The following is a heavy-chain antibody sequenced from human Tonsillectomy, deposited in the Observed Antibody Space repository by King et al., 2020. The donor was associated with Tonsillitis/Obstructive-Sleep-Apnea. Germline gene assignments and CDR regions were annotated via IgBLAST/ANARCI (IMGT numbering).Heavy chain of an antibody. V-gene: IGHV3-23*04. CDR1: GFTFSSYA. D-gene: IGHD2-2*01. CDR3: AKGRTDKIPAAMGY. J-gene: IGHJ4*02. CDR2: ISDSGGST. Sequence: VQLVESGGGLVQSGGSLRLSCAASGFTFSSYALTWVRQAPGRGLEWVSGISDSGGSTYYADSVKGQFTISRDNSRSTLYLQMNSLRAADTAVYYCAKGRTDKIPAAMGYWGQGTLVTVSS.